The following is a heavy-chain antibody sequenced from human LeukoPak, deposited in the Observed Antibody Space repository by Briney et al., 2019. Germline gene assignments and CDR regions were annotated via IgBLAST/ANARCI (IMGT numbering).Heavy chain of an antibody. CDR2: IYYSGST. V-gene: IGHV4-59*01. Sequence: SETLSLTCTVSGGSISSYYWSWIQQPPGKGLEWIGYIYYSGSTNYNPSLKSRVTISVDTSKNQFSLKLSSVTAADTAVYYCARNARAIIYWGQGTLVTVSS. D-gene: IGHD3-10*01. CDR3: ARNARAIIY. J-gene: IGHJ4*02. CDR1: GGSISSYY.